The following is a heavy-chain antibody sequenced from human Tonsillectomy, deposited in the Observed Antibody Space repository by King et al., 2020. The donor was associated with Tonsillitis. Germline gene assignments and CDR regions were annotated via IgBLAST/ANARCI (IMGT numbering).Heavy chain of an antibody. V-gene: IGHV3-30*18. CDR3: AKDLFYYDSSGYLDD. CDR2: ISYDGSNK. Sequence: VQLVQSGGGVVQPGRSLRLSCAAAGFTFSNYGMHWVRQDPGKGLEWVAVISYDGSNKHYADSVKGRFTISRDNSKNKLYLQMNSLRIEDSAVYDCAKDLFYYDSSGYLDDWGQGTLVTVSS. D-gene: IGHD3-22*01. J-gene: IGHJ4*02. CDR1: GFTFSNYG.